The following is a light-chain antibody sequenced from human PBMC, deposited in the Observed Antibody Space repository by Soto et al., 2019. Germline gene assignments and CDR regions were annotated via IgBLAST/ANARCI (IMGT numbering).Light chain of an antibody. V-gene: IGKV1-6*01. CDR2: AAS. Sequence: AIQMTQSPSSLSASVGDRVTITCRASQGIRNDLGWYQQKPGKAPKLLIYAASSLQSGAPSRFSGSGSGTDFTLTISSLQPEDFANYYCLQDYNYPLTFGGGTKVEIK. CDR1: QGIRND. CDR3: LQDYNYPLT. J-gene: IGKJ4*01.